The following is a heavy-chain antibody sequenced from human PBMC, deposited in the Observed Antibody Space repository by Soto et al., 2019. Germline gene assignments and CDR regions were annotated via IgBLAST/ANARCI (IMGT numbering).Heavy chain of an antibody. V-gene: IGHV1-18*01. D-gene: IGHD3-10*01. Sequence: QVQLVQSGAEVKKPGASVKVSCKASGYTFTSYGISWVRQAPGQGLEWMGWISAYNGNTNYAQKLQGRVTMTTDSSTLIAYMQLRSLRSDDTAVYYCAGEYYYGSGGAYWGQGTLVTVSS. CDR1: GYTFTSYG. J-gene: IGHJ4*02. CDR3: AGEYYYGSGGAY. CDR2: ISAYNGNT.